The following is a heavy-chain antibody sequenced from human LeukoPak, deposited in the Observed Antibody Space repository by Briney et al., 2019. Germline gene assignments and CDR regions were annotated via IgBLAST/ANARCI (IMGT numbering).Heavy chain of an antibody. V-gene: IGHV4-38-2*01. Sequence: SETLSLTCAVSGYSISSGYYWGRIRQPPGKGLEWIGSIYHSGSTYYNPSLKSRVTISVDTSKNQFSLKLSSVTAADTAVYYCARLPIYTGTREEASPYYFDYWGQGTLVTVSS. J-gene: IGHJ4*02. D-gene: IGHD1/OR15-1a*01. CDR1: GYSISSGYY. CDR3: ARLPIYTGTREEASPYYFDY. CDR2: IYHSGST.